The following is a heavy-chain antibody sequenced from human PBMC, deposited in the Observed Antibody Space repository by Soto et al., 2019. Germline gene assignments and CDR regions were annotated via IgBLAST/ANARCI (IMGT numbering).Heavy chain of an antibody. D-gene: IGHD2-2*01. CDR2: ISGSGGNT. V-gene: IGHV3-23*01. CDR1: GFTFSSYA. J-gene: IGHJ6*03. CDR3: AKDRAVVPVYYYYMDV. Sequence: GGSLRLSCAASGFTFSSYAMSWVRQAPGKGLEWVSAISGSGGNTYYADSVRGRFTISRDNSKNTLYLQMNSLRAEDTAVYYCAKDRAVVPVYYYYMDVWGKGTTVTVSS.